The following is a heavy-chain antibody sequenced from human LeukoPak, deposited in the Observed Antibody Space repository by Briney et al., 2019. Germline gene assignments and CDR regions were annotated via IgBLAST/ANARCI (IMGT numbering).Heavy chain of an antibody. J-gene: IGHJ3*02. CDR3: ARGRYSSGWYPRAPIYAFDI. Sequence: PSETLSLTCTVSGGSITSSSYYWGWIRQPPGKGLEWIGRIYTSGSTNYNPSLKSRVTISVDTSKNQFSLKLSSVTAADTAVYYCARGRYSSGWYPRAPIYAFDIWGQGTMVTVSS. CDR1: GGSITSSSYY. D-gene: IGHD6-19*01. CDR2: IYTSGST. V-gene: IGHV4-61*02.